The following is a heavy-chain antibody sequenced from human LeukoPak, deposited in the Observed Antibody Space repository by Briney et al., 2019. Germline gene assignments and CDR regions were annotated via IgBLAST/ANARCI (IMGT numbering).Heavy chain of an antibody. CDR2: ISGSGGST. V-gene: IGHV3-23*01. CDR3: ANTGGSGRYYYYYGMDV. J-gene: IGHJ6*02. D-gene: IGHD4-23*01. CDR1: GFTFSSYA. Sequence: PPGGSLRLSCAASGFTFSSYAMSWVRQAPGKGLEWVSAISGSGGSTYYADSVKGRFTISRDNSKNTLYLQMNSLRAEDTAVYYCANTGGSGRYYYYYGMDVWGQGTTVTVSS.